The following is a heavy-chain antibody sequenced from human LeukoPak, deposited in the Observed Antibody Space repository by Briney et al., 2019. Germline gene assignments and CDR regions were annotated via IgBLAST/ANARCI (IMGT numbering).Heavy chain of an antibody. D-gene: IGHD3-22*01. V-gene: IGHV3-30*04. CDR1: GFTFSSYA. Sequence: GRSLRLSCAASGFTFSSYAMHWVRLAPGKGLEWVALISYHGNNKYYADSVKGRFTISRDNSKNTLYLQMNSLRADDTAVYYCARDAFFYDSSGYYFPDAFDIWGQGTMVTVSS. CDR3: ARDAFFYDSSGYYFPDAFDI. J-gene: IGHJ3*02. CDR2: ISYHGNNK.